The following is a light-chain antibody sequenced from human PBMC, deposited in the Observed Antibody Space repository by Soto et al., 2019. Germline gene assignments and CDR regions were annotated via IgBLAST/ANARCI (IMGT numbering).Light chain of an antibody. Sequence: ENVLTQSPATLSLSPGERATLSCRASQSVSSYLAWYQQKPGQAPTLLIYDASTRATGIPARFSGSGSGTDFTLTIRSLEPEDFAVYYCQQRSNWLPLTFGGGTKVDI. CDR1: QSVSSY. CDR3: QQRSNWLPLT. V-gene: IGKV3-11*01. CDR2: DAS. J-gene: IGKJ4*01.